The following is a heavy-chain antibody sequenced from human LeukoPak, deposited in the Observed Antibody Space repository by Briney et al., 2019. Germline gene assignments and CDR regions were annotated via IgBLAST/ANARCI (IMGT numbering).Heavy chain of an antibody. V-gene: IGHV4-39*01. CDR2: IYYSGST. CDR1: GGSISSSSYY. CDR3: ARAPTVTFFDY. D-gene: IGHD4-17*01. J-gene: IGHJ4*02. Sequence: PSETLSLTCTVSGGSISSSSYYWGWIRQPPGKGLEWIGSIYYSGSTYYNPSLKSRVTISVDTSKNQFSLKLSSVTAADTAVYYCARAPTVTFFDYWGQGTLVTVSS.